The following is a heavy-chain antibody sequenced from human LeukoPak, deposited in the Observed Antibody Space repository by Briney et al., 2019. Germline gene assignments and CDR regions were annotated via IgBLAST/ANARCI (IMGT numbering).Heavy chain of an antibody. CDR2: MYFNSGAT. CDR3: AREGSSASGQDWYAFDI. D-gene: IGHD5-12*01. Sequence: GASVKVSCKASVFTFRDYYVPWVRQVPGQGLEWVGWMYFNSGATRYAPKFQGRVTLTGDTSINTVYMELVSLGSDDTAMYYCAREGSSASGQDWYAFDIWGQATMVTVSS. V-gene: IGHV1-2*02. J-gene: IGHJ3*02. CDR1: VFTFRDYY.